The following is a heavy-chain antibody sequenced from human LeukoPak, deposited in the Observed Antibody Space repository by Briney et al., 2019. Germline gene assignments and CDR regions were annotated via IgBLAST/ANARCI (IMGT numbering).Heavy chain of an antibody. V-gene: IGHV1-69*05. CDR3: ASETRVGVITGYYFDY. Sequence: ASVKVSCKSSGGTFSSYAISWVRQAPGQGLEWMGGIIPIFGTANYALKFQGRVTITTDESTSTAYMELSSLRSEDTAVYYCASETRVGVITGYYFDYWGQGTLVTVSS. CDR2: IIPIFGTA. CDR1: GGTFSSYA. D-gene: IGHD3-22*01. J-gene: IGHJ4*02.